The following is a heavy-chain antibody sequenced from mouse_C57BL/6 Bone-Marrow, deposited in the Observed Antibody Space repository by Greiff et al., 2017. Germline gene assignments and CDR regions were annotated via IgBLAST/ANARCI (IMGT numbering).Heavy chain of an antibody. CDR2: IFPGSGST. CDR3: ARRITTVVANYFDY. D-gene: IGHD1-1*01. CDR1: GYTFTDYY. J-gene: IGHJ2*01. V-gene: IGHV1-75*01. Sequence: VKLMESGPELVKPGASVKISCKASGYTFTDYYINWVKQRPGQGLEWIGWIFPGSGSTYYNEKFKGKATLTVDKSSSTAYMLLSSLTSEDSAVYFCARRITTVVANYFDYWGQGTTLTVSS.